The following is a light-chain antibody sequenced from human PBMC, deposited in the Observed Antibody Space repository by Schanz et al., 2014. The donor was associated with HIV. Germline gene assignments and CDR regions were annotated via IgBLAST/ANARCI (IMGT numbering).Light chain of an antibody. CDR1: SSDVASYNY. CDR2: DVS. CDR3: SSYTSSSTYV. Sequence: QSALTQPASVSGSPGQSISFSCTGTSSDVASYNYISWYQQHPGKAPKLMIYDVSNRPSGVSNRFSGSKSGNTASLTISGLQAEDEADYYCSSYTSSSTYVFGTGTKVTVL. J-gene: IGLJ1*01. V-gene: IGLV2-14*03.